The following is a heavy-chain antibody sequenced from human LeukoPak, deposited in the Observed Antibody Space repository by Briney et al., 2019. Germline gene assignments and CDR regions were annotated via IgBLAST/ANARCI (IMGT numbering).Heavy chain of an antibody. J-gene: IGHJ2*01. CDR1: GGSISNYY. D-gene: IGHD6-19*01. Sequence: PSETLSLTCTVSGGSISNYYWSWIRQPPGKGLEWIGCISYSGSTNYNPSLKSRVVISVEKSKNQFSLNLSSVTAADTAVYYCARDLVGVVAGTPYWYFDLWGRGTLVSVSS. V-gene: IGHV4-59*12. CDR2: ISYSGST. CDR3: ARDLVGVVAGTPYWYFDL.